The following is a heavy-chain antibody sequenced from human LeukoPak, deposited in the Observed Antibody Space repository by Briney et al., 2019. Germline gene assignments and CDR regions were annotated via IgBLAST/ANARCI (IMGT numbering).Heavy chain of an antibody. CDR2: IRYDGSQK. CDR3: ARVLRNYGPTFDY. V-gene: IGHV3-30*02. D-gene: IGHD4-11*01. J-gene: IGHJ4*02. CDR1: GFTFSSYG. Sequence: GGSLRLSCVASGFTFSSYGMHWVRRAPGKGLDWMTFIRYDGSQKYYADSVRGRFTISRDDSKNTLSLQMNSLRAEDTAVYYCARVLRNYGPTFDYWGQGTLVTVSS.